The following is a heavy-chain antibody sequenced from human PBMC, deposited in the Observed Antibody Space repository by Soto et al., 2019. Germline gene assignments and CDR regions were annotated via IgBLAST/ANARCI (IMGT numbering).Heavy chain of an antibody. CDR2: IYPGDSDT. CDR1: GYSFTSYW. CDR3: ARFPYDSSGYYCFDH. D-gene: IGHD3-22*01. V-gene: IGHV5-51*01. J-gene: IGHJ4*02. Sequence: GESLKISCKGSGYSFTSYWIGWVRQMPGKGLELMGIIYPGDSDTRYSPSFQGQVTISADKSISTAYLQWSSLKASDTAMYYCARFPYDSSGYYCFDHWGPGTLVTVSS.